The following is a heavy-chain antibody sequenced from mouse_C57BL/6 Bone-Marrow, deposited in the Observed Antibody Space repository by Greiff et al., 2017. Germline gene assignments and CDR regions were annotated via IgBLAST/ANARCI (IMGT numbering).Heavy chain of an antibody. D-gene: IGHD1-1*01. CDR2: IDPRSGNT. V-gene: IGHV1-81*01. J-gene: IGHJ3*01. CDR1: GYTFTSYG. Sequence: QVQLQQSGAELARPGASVKLSCKASGYTFTSYGISWVKQRTGQGLEWIGEIDPRSGNTYYNEKFKGKATLTADKSSSTAYMELRSLTSEDSAVYFCARRDYGSSPFAYWGQGTLVTVSA. CDR3: ARRDYGSSPFAY.